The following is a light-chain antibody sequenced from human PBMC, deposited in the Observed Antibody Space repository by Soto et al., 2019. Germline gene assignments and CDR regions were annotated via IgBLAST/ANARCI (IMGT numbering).Light chain of an antibody. Sequence: EIVLTQSPGTLSLSPGERATLSCRASQSVSSSYLAWYQQKPGQAPRLLIYGASSRATGIPDRFSGSGSGTDFTLTISRLEPEDFAVYYCQQYGSSPWTFGQGTKVVLK. CDR2: GAS. CDR1: QSVSSSY. J-gene: IGKJ1*01. V-gene: IGKV3-20*01. CDR3: QQYGSSPWT.